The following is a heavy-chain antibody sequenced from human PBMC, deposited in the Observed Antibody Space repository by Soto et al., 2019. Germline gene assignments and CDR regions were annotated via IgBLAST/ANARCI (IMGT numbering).Heavy chain of an antibody. D-gene: IGHD3-10*01. Sequence: SETLSLTCAVSGGSISSGGYSWSWIRQPPGKGLEWIGYIYHSGSTYYNPSLKSRLTISLDRSKNEVSLKLTSVTAADTAVYYCTSDYTLRSYRFDYWGRGILVTVS. CDR2: IYHSGST. CDR1: GGSISSGGYS. CDR3: TSDYTLRSYRFDY. V-gene: IGHV4-30-2*01. J-gene: IGHJ4*02.